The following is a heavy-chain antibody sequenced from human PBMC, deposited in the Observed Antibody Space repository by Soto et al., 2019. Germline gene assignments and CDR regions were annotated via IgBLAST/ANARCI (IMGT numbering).Heavy chain of an antibody. V-gene: IGHV4-59*01. CDR3: AIALIAAAGQHYYGMDV. D-gene: IGHD6-13*01. J-gene: IGHJ6*02. CDR2: IYYSGST. CDR1: GGSISSYY. Sequence: SETLSLTCTVSGGSISSYYWSWIPQPPGKGLEWIGYIYYSGSTNYNPSLKSRVTISVDTSKNQFSLKLSSVTAADTAVYYCAIALIAAAGQHYYGMDVWGQGTTVTVSS.